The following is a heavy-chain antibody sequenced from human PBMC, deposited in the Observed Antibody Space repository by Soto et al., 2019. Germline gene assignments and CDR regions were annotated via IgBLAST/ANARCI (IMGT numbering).Heavy chain of an antibody. CDR1: GDALRDYY. J-gene: IGHJ4*02. CDR2: IHPFGTT. Sequence: QVQLQQWGAGLLKPSETLSLTCAVYGDALRDYYWSWVRQPPGKGLEWVGEIHPFGTTHYNPSLSSRVSMSLDTSKNQFSLQLSSVTAADTAMYYCTRGIDQYKIGWWGQGTLVTVSS. V-gene: IGHV4-34*01. D-gene: IGHD6-19*01. CDR3: TRGIDQYKIGW.